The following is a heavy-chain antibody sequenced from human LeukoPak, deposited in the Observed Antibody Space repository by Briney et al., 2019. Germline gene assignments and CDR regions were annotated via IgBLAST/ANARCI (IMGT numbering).Heavy chain of an antibody. V-gene: IGHV2-5*02. Sequence: SGPTLVNPTQTLTLTCTFSGFSLSTSGVGVGWIRQPPGKALEWLALIYWDDDKRYSPSLKSRLTITKDTSKNQVVLTMTNMDPVDTATYYCAHAYCTSTSCRPYYYYSMDVWGTGTTVTVSS. D-gene: IGHD2-2*01. CDR3: AHAYCTSTSCRPYYYYSMDV. CDR1: GFSLSTSGVG. CDR2: IYWDDDK. J-gene: IGHJ6*03.